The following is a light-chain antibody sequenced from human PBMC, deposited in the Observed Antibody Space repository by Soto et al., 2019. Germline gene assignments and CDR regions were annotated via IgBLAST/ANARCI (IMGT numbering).Light chain of an antibody. CDR2: GAS. CDR1: QSIGSSY. V-gene: IGKV3-20*01. CDR3: QQYAESPLT. J-gene: IGKJ4*01. Sequence: EVVLTQSPGTLSLSPGERATLSCRASQSIGSSYLAWYQQKPGQAPRLLIYGASSRATGIPDRFSGGGSGTDFSLTISRLESEDFAVYYCQQYAESPLTFGGGTKVEIK.